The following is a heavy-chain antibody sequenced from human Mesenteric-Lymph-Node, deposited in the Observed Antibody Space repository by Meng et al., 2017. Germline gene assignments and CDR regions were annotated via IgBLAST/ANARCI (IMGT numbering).Heavy chain of an antibody. D-gene: IGHD2-21*01. Sequence: EAQLVESAGGLVQPGGYRRLACAASGLTVSRKYMSWVRQVLGKGLEWVSLMYSGGTTSYADSVKGRFTILRDNSKNTLYLQMNNLRAEDTAIYYCASRDIYSFDFWGQGTLVTVSS. CDR3: ASRDIYSFDF. J-gene: IGHJ4*02. CDR1: GLTVSRKY. CDR2: MYSGGTT. V-gene: IGHV3-66*01.